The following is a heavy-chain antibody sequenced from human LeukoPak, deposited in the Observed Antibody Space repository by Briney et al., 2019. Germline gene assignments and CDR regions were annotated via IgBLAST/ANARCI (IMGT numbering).Heavy chain of an antibody. CDR1: GFTFSSYA. CDR3: ARDPYYGSGSGYFDY. V-gene: IGHV3-33*08. D-gene: IGHD3-10*01. Sequence: GGSLRLPCAASGFTFSSYAMSWVRQAPGKGLEWVAVIWYDGSNKYYADSVKGRFTISRDNSKNTLYLQMNSLRAEDTAVYYCARDPYYGSGSGYFDYWGQGTLVTVSS. CDR2: IWYDGSNK. J-gene: IGHJ4*02.